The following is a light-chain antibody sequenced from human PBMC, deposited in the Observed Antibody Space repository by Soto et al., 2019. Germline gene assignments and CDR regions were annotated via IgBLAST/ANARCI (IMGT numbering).Light chain of an antibody. J-gene: IGKJ1*01. CDR3: QQYGSSGT. V-gene: IGKV3-20*01. Sequence: TQSPATLSVSPGERATLSCRASQSVSSNLAWYHQKPGQAPRLLIYSVPSRATGIPDRFSGSGSGTDFTLTISRLEPEDFAVYYCQQYGSSGTFGQGTKVDI. CDR2: SVP. CDR1: QSVSSN.